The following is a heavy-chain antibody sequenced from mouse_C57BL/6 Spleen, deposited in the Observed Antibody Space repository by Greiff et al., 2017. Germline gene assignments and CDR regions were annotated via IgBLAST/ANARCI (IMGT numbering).Heavy chain of an antibody. V-gene: IGHV5-9-1*02. CDR2: ISSGGDYI. Sequence: DVMLVESGEGLVKPGGSLKLSCAASGFTFSSYAMSWVRQTPEKRLEWVAYISSGGDYIYYADTVKGRFTISRDNARNTLYLQMSSLKSEDTVMXYCTRPYDYDRYYYAMDYWGQGTSVTVSS. D-gene: IGHD2-4*01. CDR1: GFTFSSYA. CDR3: TRPYDYDRYYYAMDY. J-gene: IGHJ4*01.